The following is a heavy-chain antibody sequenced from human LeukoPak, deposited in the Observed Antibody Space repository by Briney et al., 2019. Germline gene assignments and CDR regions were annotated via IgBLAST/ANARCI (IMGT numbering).Heavy chain of an antibody. CDR2: IIPIFGTA. CDR3: ASVAATLSLDYYYYMDV. CDR1: GGTFSSYA. J-gene: IGHJ6*03. V-gene: IGHV1-69*05. Sequence: GASVKVSCKASGGTFSSYAISWVRQTPGQGLEWMGGIIPIFGTANYAQKFQGRVTITTDESTSTAYMELSSLRSEDTAVYYCASVAATLSLDYYYYMDVWGKGTTVTVSS. D-gene: IGHD2-15*01.